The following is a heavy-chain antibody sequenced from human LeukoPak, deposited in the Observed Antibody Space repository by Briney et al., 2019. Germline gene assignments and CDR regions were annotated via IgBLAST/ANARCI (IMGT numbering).Heavy chain of an antibody. J-gene: IGHJ3*02. V-gene: IGHV4-39*07. Sequence: SETLSLTCTVSGGSISSSSYYWGWIRQPPGKGLEWIGSIYYSGSTYYNPSLKSRVTISVDKSKNQFSLKLSSVTAADTAVYYCARVTGAVVVAASHAFDIWGQGTMVTVSS. CDR1: GGSISSSSYY. CDR3: ARVTGAVVVAASHAFDI. CDR2: IYYSGST. D-gene: IGHD2-15*01.